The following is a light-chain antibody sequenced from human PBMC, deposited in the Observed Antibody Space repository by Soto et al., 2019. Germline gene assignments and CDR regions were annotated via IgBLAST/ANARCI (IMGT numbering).Light chain of an antibody. CDR2: GAS. CDR1: QSISTY. J-gene: IGKJ4*01. V-gene: IGKV1-39*01. Sequence: DIQMTQSPSSLSASIGDRITITCRASQSISTYLNWYQQKPGKAPSLLIYGASTLQSGVPSRFSGSGSVTDFTLTISSLQPEDFATYYCQQTFITPPLTFGGGTKVEIK. CDR3: QQTFITPPLT.